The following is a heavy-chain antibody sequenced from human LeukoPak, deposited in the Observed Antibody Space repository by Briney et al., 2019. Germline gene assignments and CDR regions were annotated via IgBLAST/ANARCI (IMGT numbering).Heavy chain of an antibody. CDR1: GFTFTGYW. CDR2: ITQDGSEK. Sequence: PGGSLRLSCAASGFTFTGYWMTWVRQAPGKGLEWVATITQDGSEKYYVDSVKGRFTISRDNAKNSLYLQMNGLRVEDTAVFYCATGHSGSYSAWGQGTLVTVSS. J-gene: IGHJ5*02. V-gene: IGHV3-7*03. CDR3: ATGHSGSYSA. D-gene: IGHD3-10*01.